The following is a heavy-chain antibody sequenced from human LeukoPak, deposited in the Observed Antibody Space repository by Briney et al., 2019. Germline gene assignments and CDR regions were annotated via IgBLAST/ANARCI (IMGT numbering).Heavy chain of an antibody. Sequence: ASVKVSCKAAGYTFTSYDIDWVRQATGQGLEWMGWMNPNSGNTGYAQKFQGRVTMTRNTSISTAYMELSSLRSEDTAVYYSALRGGLKRGGNCFDYWGQGTLVTVSS. D-gene: IGHD2-15*01. CDR2: MNPNSGNT. J-gene: IGHJ4*02. V-gene: IGHV1-8*01. CDR1: GYTFTSYD. CDR3: ALRGGLKRGGNCFDY.